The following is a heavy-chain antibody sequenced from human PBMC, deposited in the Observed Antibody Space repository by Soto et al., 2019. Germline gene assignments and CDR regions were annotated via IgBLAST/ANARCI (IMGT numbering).Heavy chain of an antibody. CDR1: GFTFSSYG. J-gene: IGHJ4*02. Sequence: GGSLRLSCAASGFTFSSYGMHWARQAPGKGLEWVAVIWYDGSNKYYADSVKGRFTISRDNSKNTLYLQMNSLRAEDTAVYYCARESEDLTSNFDYWGQGTLVTVSS. V-gene: IGHV3-33*01. CDR3: ARESEDLTSNFDY. CDR2: IWYDGSNK.